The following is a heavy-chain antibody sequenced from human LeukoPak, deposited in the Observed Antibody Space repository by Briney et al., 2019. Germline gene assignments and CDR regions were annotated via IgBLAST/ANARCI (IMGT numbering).Heavy chain of an antibody. Sequence: GGSLRLSCAASGFTVSSNYMSWDRQAPGKGLEWVSVIYSGGRTYYADCVKGRFTISRDISKNTLYLQMNSLRAEDTAVYYCARDSTTYYYDRRDTFDIWGQGTMVTVSS. CDR2: IYSGGRT. D-gene: IGHD3-22*01. CDR3: ARDSTTYYYDRRDTFDI. V-gene: IGHV3-53*01. CDR1: GFTVSSNY. J-gene: IGHJ3*02.